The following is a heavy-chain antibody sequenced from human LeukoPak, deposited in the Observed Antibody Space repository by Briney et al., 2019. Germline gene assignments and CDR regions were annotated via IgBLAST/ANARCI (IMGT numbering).Heavy chain of an antibody. CDR1: GGSFSGYY. V-gene: IGHV4-34*01. Sequence: PSETLSLTCAVYGGSFSGYYWSWIRQPPGKGLEWIGEINHSGSTNYNPSRKSRVTISVDTSKNQFSLKLSSVTAADTAVYYCARVVAATRSGMDVWGQGTTVTVSS. D-gene: IGHD2-15*01. CDR3: ARVVAATRSGMDV. CDR2: INHSGST. J-gene: IGHJ6*02.